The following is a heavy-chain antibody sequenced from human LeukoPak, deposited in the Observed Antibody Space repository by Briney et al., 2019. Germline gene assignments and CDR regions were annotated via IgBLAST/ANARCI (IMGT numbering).Heavy chain of an antibody. CDR1: GFTFSSYA. J-gene: IGHJ4*02. CDR3: ARVGGGYSGYVY. V-gene: IGHV3-64*01. Sequence: PGGSLRLSCAASGFTFSSYAMHWVRQAPGKGLEYVSAISSNGGSTCYANSVKGRFTISRDNSKNTLYLQMGSLRAEDMAVYYCARVGGGYSGYVYWGQGTLVTVSS. CDR2: ISSNGGST. D-gene: IGHD5-12*01.